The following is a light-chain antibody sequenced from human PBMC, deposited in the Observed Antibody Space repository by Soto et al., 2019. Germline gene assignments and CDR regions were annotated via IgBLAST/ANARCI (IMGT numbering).Light chain of an antibody. V-gene: IGKV1-6*01. CDR1: QGIGSD. CDR3: LQDYNYPYT. J-gene: IGKJ2*01. Sequence: AIQMTQSPSTLSASVGDRVTITCRASQGIGSDLGWYQQKPGKAPKLLIYGASSLQSGVPSRFSGSGSGTDFTLTISSLQPGDFATYYCLQDYNYPYTFGQGTKLEIK. CDR2: GAS.